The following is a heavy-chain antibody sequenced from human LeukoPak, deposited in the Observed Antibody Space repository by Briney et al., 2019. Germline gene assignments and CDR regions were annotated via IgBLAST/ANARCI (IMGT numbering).Heavy chain of an antibody. Sequence: GRSLRLSCAASGFTFSSYAMHWVRQAPGKGLEWVAVLSYDGSNKYYADSVKGRFTISRDNSKNTLYLQMNSLRAEDTAVYYCAREPVGYSFDYWGQGTLVTVSS. D-gene: IGHD5-18*01. J-gene: IGHJ4*02. CDR2: LSYDGSNK. CDR1: GFTFSSYA. CDR3: AREPVGYSFDY. V-gene: IGHV3-30-3*01.